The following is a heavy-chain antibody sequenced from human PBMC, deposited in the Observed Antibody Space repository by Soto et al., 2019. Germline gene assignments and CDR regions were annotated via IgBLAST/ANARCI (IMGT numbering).Heavy chain of an antibody. V-gene: IGHV4-59*01. Sequence: SETLSLTCSVSGGSIIGSYWRWIRQSPGKGLEWLGYVYYTGSTNYSPSLRSRVSISVDTSKNEFSLRLSSVTAADTAVYFCARSVAVPGAHIDYWGQGTQVTVSS. J-gene: IGHJ4*02. CDR1: GGSIIGSY. CDR3: ARSVAVPGAHIDY. CDR2: VYYTGST. D-gene: IGHD6-19*01.